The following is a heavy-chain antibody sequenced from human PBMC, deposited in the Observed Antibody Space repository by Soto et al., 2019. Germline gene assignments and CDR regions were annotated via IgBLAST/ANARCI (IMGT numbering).Heavy chain of an antibody. CDR2: ISSSSSYI. D-gene: IGHD2-21*02. J-gene: IGHJ6*02. CDR1: GFTFSSYS. V-gene: IGHV3-21*01. Sequence: GGSLRLSCAASGFTFSSYSMNWVRQAPGKGLEWVSSISSSSSYIYYADSVKGRFTISRDNAKNSLYLQMNSLRAEDTAVYYCARFEDTHGVVTATYGMDVWGQGTTVTVSS. CDR3: ARFEDTHGVVTATYGMDV.